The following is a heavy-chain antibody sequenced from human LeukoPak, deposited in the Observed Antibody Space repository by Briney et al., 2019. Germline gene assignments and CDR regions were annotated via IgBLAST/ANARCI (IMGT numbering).Heavy chain of an antibody. J-gene: IGHJ4*02. D-gene: IGHD3-10*01. V-gene: IGHV3-23*01. CDR2: ISGSGGST. CDR3: AKKVGEYFDY. CDR1: GFGLSSYA. Sequence: GGSLRLSCAASGFGLSSYAMSWVRQAPGKGLEWVSDISGSGGSTYYADSVKGRFTISRDNSENTLYLQMKSLRAEDTAVYYCAKKVGEYFDYWGQGTLVTVSS.